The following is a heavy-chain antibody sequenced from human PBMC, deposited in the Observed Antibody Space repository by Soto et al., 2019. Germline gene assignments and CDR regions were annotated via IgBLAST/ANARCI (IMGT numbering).Heavy chain of an antibody. J-gene: IGHJ5*02. CDR3: ARGARITIFGVVYNWFDP. D-gene: IGHD3-3*01. V-gene: IGHV4-34*01. Sequence: SETLSLTCAVYGGSFSGYYWSWIRQPPGKGLEWIGEINHSGSTNYNPSLKSRVTISVDTSKNQFSLKLSSVTAADTAVYYCARGARITIFGVVYNWFDPWGQGTLVTVSS. CDR2: INHSGST. CDR1: GGSFSGYY.